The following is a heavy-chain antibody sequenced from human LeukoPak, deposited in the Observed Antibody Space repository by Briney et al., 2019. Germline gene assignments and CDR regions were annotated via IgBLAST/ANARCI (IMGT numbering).Heavy chain of an antibody. CDR2: IDPSDSYT. J-gene: IGHJ3*02. V-gene: IGHV5-10-1*01. CDR3: ARRDHDAFDI. Sequence: ESLNVSCKGSGYSFTSYWISWVRQMPGKGLEWMGRIDPSDSYTNYSPSFQGHVTISADKSISTAYLQWSSLKASDTAMYYCARRDHDAFDIWGQGTMVTVSS. D-gene: IGHD2-21*02. CDR1: GYSFTSYW.